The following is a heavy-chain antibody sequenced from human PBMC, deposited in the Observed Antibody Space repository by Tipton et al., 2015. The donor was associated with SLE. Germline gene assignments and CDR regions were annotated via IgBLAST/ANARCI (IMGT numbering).Heavy chain of an antibody. D-gene: IGHD4/OR15-4a*01. CDR2: INSDGSST. CDR1: GFTFSSYW. J-gene: IGHJ2*01. Sequence: GSLRLSCAASGFTFSSYWMHWVRQAPGKGLVWVSRINSDGSSTSYADSVKGRFTSSSDHSKNTLYLQMNSLTTEDTAVYYCAKDYGGQSHWYFDLWGRGTLVTVSS. CDR3: AKDYGGQSHWYFDL. V-gene: IGHV3-74*01.